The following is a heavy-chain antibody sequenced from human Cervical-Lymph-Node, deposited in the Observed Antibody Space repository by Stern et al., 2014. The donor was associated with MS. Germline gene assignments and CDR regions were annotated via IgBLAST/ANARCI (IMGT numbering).Heavy chain of an antibody. CDR3: VKDVDSSTAVSFDY. V-gene: IGHV3-9*01. CDR2: ISPHSNSI. D-gene: IGHD4-11*01. J-gene: IGHJ4*02. CDR1: GFTFDAHA. Sequence: EVQLVESGGGLVQPGRSLRLSCAASGFTFDAHAMHWVRQSPAQGLEWVAGISPHSNSIAYAASVKGRFTISSDTAQNSLFLQMNSLRPEDTALYYCVKDVDSSTAVSFDYWGQGTLVTVSS.